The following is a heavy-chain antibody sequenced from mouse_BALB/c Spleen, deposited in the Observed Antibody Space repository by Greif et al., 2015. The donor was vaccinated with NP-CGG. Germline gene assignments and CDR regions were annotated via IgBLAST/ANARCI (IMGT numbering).Heavy chain of an antibody. D-gene: IGHD3-3*01. V-gene: IGHV1S56*01. Sequence: VQLQQSGPELVKPGASVRISCKASGYTFTSYYIHWVKQRPGQGLEWIGWIYPGNVNTKYNEKFEGKATLTADKSSSTAYRQLSSLTSEDSAVYFCARSARELYFDYWGQGTTLTVSS. CDR3: ARSARELYFDY. CDR1: GYTFTSYY. CDR2: IYPGNVNT. J-gene: IGHJ2*01.